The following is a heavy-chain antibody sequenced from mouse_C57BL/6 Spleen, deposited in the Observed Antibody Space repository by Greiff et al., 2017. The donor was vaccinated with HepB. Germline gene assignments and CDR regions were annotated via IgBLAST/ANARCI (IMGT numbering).Heavy chain of an antibody. D-gene: IGHD1-1*01. Sequence: DVMLVESGGGLVKPGGSLKLSCAASGFTFSSYAMSWVRQTPEKRLEWVATISDGGSYTYYPDNVKGRFTISRDNAKNSLYLQMSHLKSEDTAMYYCARAYGSSYEGYFDVWGTGTTVTVSS. J-gene: IGHJ1*03. CDR1: GFTFSSYA. CDR3: ARAYGSSYEGYFDV. CDR2: ISDGGSYT. V-gene: IGHV5-4*03.